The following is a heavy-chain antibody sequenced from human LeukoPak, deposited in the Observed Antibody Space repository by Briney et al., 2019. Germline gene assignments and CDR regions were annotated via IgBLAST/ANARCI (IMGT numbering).Heavy chain of an antibody. J-gene: IGHJ6*02. D-gene: IGHD5-18*01. V-gene: IGHV3-23*01. Sequence: GGSLRLSCVASGFIFSSYAMSWVRQAPGKGLEWVSVIIGGDGSTYYADSVKGRFAISRDNSKNTLYLQMNSLRAEDTALYYCAKGAARGYSYGYFPYYGLDVWGQGTTVTVSS. CDR3: AKGAARGYSYGYFPYYGLDV. CDR2: IIGGDGST. CDR1: GFIFSSYA.